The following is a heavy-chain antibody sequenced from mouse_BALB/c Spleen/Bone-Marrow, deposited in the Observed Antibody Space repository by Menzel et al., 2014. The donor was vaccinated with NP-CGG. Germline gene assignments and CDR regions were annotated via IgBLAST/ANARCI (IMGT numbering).Heavy chain of an antibody. D-gene: IGHD2-14*01. CDR2: IDPANGNT. J-gene: IGHJ3*01. CDR3: ATYYRYDRRFAY. Sequence: SGAELVKPGASVKLSCTASGFNIKDTYMHWVKQRPEQGLEWIGRIDPANGNTKYDPKFQGKATITADTSSNTAYLQLSSLTSEDTAVYYCATYYRYDRRFAYWGQGTLVTVYA. CDR1: GFNIKDTY. V-gene: IGHV14-3*02.